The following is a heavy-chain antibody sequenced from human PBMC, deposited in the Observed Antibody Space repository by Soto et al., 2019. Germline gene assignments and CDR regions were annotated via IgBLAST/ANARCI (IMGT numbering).Heavy chain of an antibody. CDR1: GFIFSSYA. Sequence: PGGSLRLSCAASGFIFSSYAMICVRQAPGKGLEWVSATSGRGGSTYYADSVKGRVTISRDNSKNTLYLQMNSLRAEDTAVYYCAKVVSGYDPNQDSYYYYMDVWGKGTTVTVSS. CDR2: TSGRGGST. CDR3: AKVVSGYDPNQDSYYYYMDV. D-gene: IGHD5-12*01. J-gene: IGHJ6*03. V-gene: IGHV3-23*01.